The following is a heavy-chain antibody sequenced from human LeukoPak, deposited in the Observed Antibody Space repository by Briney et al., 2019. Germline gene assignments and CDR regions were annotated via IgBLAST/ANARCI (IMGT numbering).Heavy chain of an antibody. Sequence: GRSLRLSCAASGFTFSSYGMHWVRQAPGKGLEWVAVISYDGSNKYYADSVKGRFTISRDNSKNTLYLQMNSLRAEDTAVYYCAKPGLGGIVATTDFDYWGQGTLVTVSS. D-gene: IGHD5-12*01. CDR1: GFTFSSYG. CDR2: ISYDGSNK. J-gene: IGHJ4*02. V-gene: IGHV3-30*18. CDR3: AKPGLGGIVATTDFDY.